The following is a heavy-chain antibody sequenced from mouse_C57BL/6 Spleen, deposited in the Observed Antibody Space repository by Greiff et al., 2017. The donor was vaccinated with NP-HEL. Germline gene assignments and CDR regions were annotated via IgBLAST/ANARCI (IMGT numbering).Heavy chain of an antibody. D-gene: IGHD1-1*01. CDR1: GYAFSSSW. Sequence: QVQLQQSGPELVKPGASVKISCKASGYAFSSSWMNWVKQRPGKGLEWIGRIYPGDGDTNYNGTFKGKATLTADKSSSTAYMQLSSLTSEDSAVYFCARGYYGSSYVPDYWGQGTTLTVSS. CDR2: IYPGDGDT. CDR3: ARGYYGSSYVPDY. V-gene: IGHV1-82*01. J-gene: IGHJ2*01.